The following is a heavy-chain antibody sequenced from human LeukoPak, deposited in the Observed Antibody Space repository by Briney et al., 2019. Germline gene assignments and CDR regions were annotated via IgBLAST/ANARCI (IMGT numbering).Heavy chain of an antibody. J-gene: IGHJ5*02. Sequence: GGSLRLSCAASGFTFSSYYMSWVRQAPGKGLEWVSAISDSGGSTNYADSVKGRFTISRDNSKNTLYLQMNSLRAEDTAVSHCAKNRKTPGVAAAGSWFDPWGQGTLVSVSS. D-gene: IGHD6-13*01. CDR2: ISDSGGST. CDR1: GFTFSSYY. CDR3: AKNRKTPGVAAAGSWFDP. V-gene: IGHV3-23*01.